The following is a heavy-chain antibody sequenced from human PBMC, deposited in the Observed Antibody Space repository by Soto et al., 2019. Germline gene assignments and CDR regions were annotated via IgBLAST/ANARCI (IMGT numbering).Heavy chain of an antibody. CDR3: ARAQRLYCSSNSCYYNRNGDPLDY. D-gene: IGHD2-2*01. V-gene: IGHV4-4*07. CDR2: IYTSGST. CDR1: GCSISSYY. Sequence: PSETLSLTCTVSGCSISSYYWSWIRQPAGKGLEWIGRIYTSGSTNYNPSLKSRVTMSVDTSKNQFSLKLSSVTAADTAVYYCARAQRLYCSSNSCYYNRNGDPLDYWGQGTLVTVSS. J-gene: IGHJ4*02.